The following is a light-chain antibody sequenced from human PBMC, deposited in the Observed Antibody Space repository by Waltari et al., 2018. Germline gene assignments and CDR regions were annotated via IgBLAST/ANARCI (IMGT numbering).Light chain of an antibody. J-gene: IGLJ3*02. Sequence: QSALTQPPSVSGSPGQSVIISCTGTSSDVGSYNRVSWYQQPPGTAPKLMIYEVNNRPSGVPDGFSGSKSGNTASLTISGLQAEDEADYYCRSYTSSSTWVFGGGTKLTVL. CDR2: EVN. CDR1: SSDVGSYNR. CDR3: RSYTSSSTWV. V-gene: IGLV2-18*02.